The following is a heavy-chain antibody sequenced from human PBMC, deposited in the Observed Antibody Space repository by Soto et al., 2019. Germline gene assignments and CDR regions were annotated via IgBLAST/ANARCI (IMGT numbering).Heavy chain of an antibody. CDR1: GFTFSRVS. CDR3: TTDGGMSPYSFDY. Sequence: GGSLRLSCEASGFTFSRVSMNWVRQVPGKGLEWVASISSGSSDTWYADSVKGRFIISRDNAQNSLFLQMNTLRPEDTAFYYCTTDGGMSPYSFDYWGQGALVTVSS. CDR2: ISSGSSDT. J-gene: IGHJ4*02. V-gene: IGHV3-21*03. D-gene: IGHD2-15*01.